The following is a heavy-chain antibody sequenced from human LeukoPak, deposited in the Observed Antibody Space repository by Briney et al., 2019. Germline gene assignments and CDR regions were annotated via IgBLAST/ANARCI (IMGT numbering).Heavy chain of an antibody. Sequence: GESLKISCKGSGFSFTTYWTGWVRQMPGKGLDWMGIIYPRYSDPRYRPSFQGPVTISAEQSISTAFLEWGSLKASDTAMYCCARHSSYGSDYWGQGTLVTVSS. CDR2: IYPRYSDP. CDR3: ARHSSYGSDY. V-gene: IGHV5-51*01. D-gene: IGHD6-6*01. J-gene: IGHJ4*02. CDR1: GFSFTTYW.